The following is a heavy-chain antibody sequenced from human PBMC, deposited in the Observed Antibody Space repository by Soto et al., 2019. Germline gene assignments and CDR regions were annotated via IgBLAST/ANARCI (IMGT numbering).Heavy chain of an antibody. D-gene: IGHD6-6*01. CDR3: AGFSSSSSGPVDY. Sequence: ASVKGSCKASGYTFTSYAMHWVRQAPGQRLEWMGWVNAGNGNTKYSQKFQGRVTITRDTSASTAYMELSSLRSEDTAVYYRAGFSSSSSGPVDYWGQGTLVTVSS. CDR1: GYTFTSYA. J-gene: IGHJ4*02. CDR2: VNAGNGNT. V-gene: IGHV1-3*01.